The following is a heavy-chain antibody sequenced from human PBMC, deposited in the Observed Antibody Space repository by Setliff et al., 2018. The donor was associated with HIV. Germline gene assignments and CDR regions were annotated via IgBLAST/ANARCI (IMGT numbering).Heavy chain of an antibody. CDR1: GYTFTSYA. V-gene: IGHV7-4-1*02. CDR3: ATRGEQLYFYGMDV. J-gene: IGHJ6*02. CDR2: IHTNTGDP. Sequence: ASVKVSCKASGYTFTSYAVNWVRQAPGQGLEWVGWIHTNTGDPTYAQGFTGRFVFSFDTSVSTAYLQISGLKAEDAAVYYCATRGEQLYFYGMDVWGQGTTVTVS. D-gene: IGHD1-26*01.